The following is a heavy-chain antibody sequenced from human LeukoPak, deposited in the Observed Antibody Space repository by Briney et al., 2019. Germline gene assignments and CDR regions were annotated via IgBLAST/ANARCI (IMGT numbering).Heavy chain of an antibody. D-gene: IGHD6-19*01. V-gene: IGHV5-51*01. CDR1: GYSFTSYW. CDR2: IYPSDSDT. CDR3: ARGSGWFDY. Sequence: GESLQISCQVSGYSFTSYWSGWVRQMPGKGLEWMVIIYPSDSDTRYSPSFQGQVTISADKSINTAYLQWSNLKASDTAMYYCARGSGWFDYWGQGTLVTVSS. J-gene: IGHJ4*02.